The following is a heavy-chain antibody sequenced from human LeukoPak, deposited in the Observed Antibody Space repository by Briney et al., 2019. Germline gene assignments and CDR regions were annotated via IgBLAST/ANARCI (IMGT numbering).Heavy chain of an antibody. CDR1: GGSISSYY. CDR3: ARVRMVRGVMGFDY. CDR2: IYYSGST. V-gene: IGHV4-59*01. D-gene: IGHD3-10*01. J-gene: IGHJ4*02. Sequence: SETLSLTCTVSGGSISSYYWSWLRQPAGKGLEWIGYIYYSGSTNYTPSLKSRVTISVDTSKNQFSLKLSSVTAADTAVYYCARVRMVRGVMGFDYWGQGTLVTVSS.